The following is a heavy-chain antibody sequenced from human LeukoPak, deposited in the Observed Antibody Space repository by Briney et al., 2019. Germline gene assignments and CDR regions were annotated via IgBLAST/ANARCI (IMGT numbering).Heavy chain of an antibody. V-gene: IGHV3-15*01. CDR2: IKSKTDGGTT. CDR3: TTEDIVVVPASFDY. CDR1: GFTFRNAS. Sequence: GGSLRLSCAASGFTFRNASMSWVRQAPGKGLEWVGRIKSKTDGGTTDYAAPVKGRFTISRDDSKNTLYLQMNSLKTEDTAVYYCTTEDIVVVPASFDYWGQGTLVTVSS. D-gene: IGHD2-2*01. J-gene: IGHJ4*02.